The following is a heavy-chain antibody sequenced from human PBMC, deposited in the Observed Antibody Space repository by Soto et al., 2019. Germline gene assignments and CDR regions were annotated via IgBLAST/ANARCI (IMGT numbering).Heavy chain of an antibody. Sequence: GGSLRLSCAASGFTFNTYGMTWVRQAPGKGPEWVSSITGNGANTYYAGFMKGRFSISRDNYKSTLYLQMNSLRVDDTALYYCVNDWSGKNCPCMDVWGQGTTVTVSS. CDR3: VNDWSGKNCPCMDV. CDR2: ITGNGANT. V-gene: IGHV3-23*01. D-gene: IGHD3-3*01. CDR1: GFTFNTYG. J-gene: IGHJ6*02.